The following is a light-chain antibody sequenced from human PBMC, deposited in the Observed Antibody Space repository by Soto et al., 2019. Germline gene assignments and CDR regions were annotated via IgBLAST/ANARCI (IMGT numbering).Light chain of an antibody. Sequence: QSVLTQPASVSGSPGQSITISCTGTSSDVGGYDYVSWYQQHPGKAPKLIIYEVSNRPSGISNRFSGSKSGNTASLTISGLQAEDEADYYCTSHTSSSARVFGNGTKVTV. CDR1: SSDVGGYDY. J-gene: IGLJ1*01. CDR3: TSHTSSSARV. V-gene: IGLV2-14*01. CDR2: EVS.